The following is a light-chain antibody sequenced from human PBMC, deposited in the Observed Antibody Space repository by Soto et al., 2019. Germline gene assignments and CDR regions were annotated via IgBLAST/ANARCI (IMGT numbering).Light chain of an antibody. CDR1: SSDIGGYNY. J-gene: IGLJ3*02. CDR2: EVN. V-gene: IGLV2-14*01. CDR3: SSYTGSSTLV. Sequence: QSALTQPVSVSGSPGQSITISCTGTSSDIGGYNYVSWYQQHPGKAPKLMIYEVNNRPSGVSNRFSGSKSGNTASLTISGLQAEDEADYYCSSYTGSSTLVFGGGTKVTVL.